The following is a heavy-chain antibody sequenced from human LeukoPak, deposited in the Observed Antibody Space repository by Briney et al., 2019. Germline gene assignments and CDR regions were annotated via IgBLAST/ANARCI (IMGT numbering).Heavy chain of an antibody. J-gene: IGHJ4*02. V-gene: IGHV4-31*03. CDR1: GGSISSGGHY. CDR2: TYYGGTT. D-gene: IGHD3-22*01. CDR3: ARELPPVVNYYLDY. Sequence: ASETLSLTCSVSGGSISSGGHYWGWVRQLPGKGLEWIGYTYYGGTTYYNPPLKSRVSISVGTSKNLFSLKLSSVTAADTAVYYCARELPPVVNYYLDYWGQGTLVTVSS.